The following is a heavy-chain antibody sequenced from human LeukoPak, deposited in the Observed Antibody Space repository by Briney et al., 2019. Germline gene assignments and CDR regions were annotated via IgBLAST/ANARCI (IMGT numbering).Heavy chain of an antibody. J-gene: IGHJ1*01. V-gene: IGHV5-51*01. CDR1: GYSFTSYW. D-gene: IGHD2-21*02. Sequence: GESLKISCKGSGYSFTSYWIGWVRQMPGKGLEWMGIIYPGDSDTRYSPSFQGQVTISADKSISTAYLQWSSLKASDTAMYYCARGPCGGDCYQKGSYFQHWGQGTLVTVSS. CDR2: IYPGDSDT. CDR3: ARGPCGGDCYQKGSYFQH.